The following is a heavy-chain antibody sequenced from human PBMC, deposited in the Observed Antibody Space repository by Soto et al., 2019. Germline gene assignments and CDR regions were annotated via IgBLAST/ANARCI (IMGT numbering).Heavy chain of an antibody. CDR1: GFTFSSYA. D-gene: IGHD6-13*01. Sequence: EVKVLESGGGLVQPGGSLRLSCAASGFTFSSYAMSWVRQAPGKGLEWVSSISGSAASTDYADAVKGRFTSSGDNSKNTQYLQMNSLRAEDTDVYYCAKGGSWYYFDIWGQGTMVTVSS. CDR3: AKGGSWYYFDI. J-gene: IGHJ3*02. CDR2: ISGSAAST. V-gene: IGHV3-23*01.